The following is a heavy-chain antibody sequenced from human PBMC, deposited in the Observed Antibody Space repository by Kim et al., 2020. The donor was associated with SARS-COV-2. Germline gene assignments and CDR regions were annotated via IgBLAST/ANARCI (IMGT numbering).Heavy chain of an antibody. V-gene: IGHV3-53*04. CDR1: GFTVSSNY. J-gene: IGHJ6*02. D-gene: IGHD4-17*01. CDR2: IYSGGST. CDR3: ALDHRSNDYGDYGALDV. Sequence: GGSLRLSCAASGFTVSSNYMSWVRQAPGKGLEWVSVIYSGGSTYYADSVKGRFTISRHNSKNTLYLQMNSMGAEDTAVYYCALDHRSNDYGDYGALDVWGQRTKVTVSS.